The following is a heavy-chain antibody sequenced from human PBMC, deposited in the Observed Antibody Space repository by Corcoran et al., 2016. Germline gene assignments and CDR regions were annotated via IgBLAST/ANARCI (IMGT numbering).Heavy chain of an antibody. V-gene: IGHV3-30*18. CDR1: GFTFSSYG. CDR2: ISYDGSNK. CDR3: AKEGAPGTLTYYDSSGYGLGGMDV. D-gene: IGHD3-22*01. J-gene: IGHJ6*02. Sequence: QVQLVESGGGVVQPGRSLRLSCAASGFTFSSYGMHWVRQAPGKGLEWVAVISYDGSNKYYAGSVKGRFTISRDNSKNTLYLQMNSLRAEDTAVDDCAKEGAPGTLTYYDSSGYGLGGMDVWGQGTTVTVSS.